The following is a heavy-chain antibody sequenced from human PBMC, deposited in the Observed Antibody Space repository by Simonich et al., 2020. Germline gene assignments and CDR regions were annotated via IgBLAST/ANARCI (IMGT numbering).Heavy chain of an antibody. V-gene: IGHV3-74*01. CDR2: INSDGRST. D-gene: IGHD3-22*01. CDR1: GFTFSSSG. Sequence: EVQLVESGGGLVQPGGSMRLSCAASGFTFSSSGMQWVRQAPGKGRVWVSRINSDGRSTSYADSVKCRFTISRDTAKNTLYLQMNSLRAEDTAVYYCARDPPGDSSGYYNYWGQGTLVTVSS. CDR3: ARDPPGDSSGYYNY. J-gene: IGHJ4*02.